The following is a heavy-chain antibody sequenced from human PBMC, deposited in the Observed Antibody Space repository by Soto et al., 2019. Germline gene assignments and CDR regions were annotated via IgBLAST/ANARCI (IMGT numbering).Heavy chain of an antibody. CDR3: ARGGVAARKGRWFDP. D-gene: IGHD6-6*01. J-gene: IGHJ5*02. V-gene: IGHV4-59*01. CDR2: VHYSGST. Sequence: SETLSLTCTVSGGSLSDYYWTWIRQPPGKGLEWIGYVHYSGSTNYNPSLKSRVTISVDTSKNQFSLKLRSVTAADTAMYHCARGGVAARKGRWFDPWGQGAPVTVSS. CDR1: GGSLSDYY.